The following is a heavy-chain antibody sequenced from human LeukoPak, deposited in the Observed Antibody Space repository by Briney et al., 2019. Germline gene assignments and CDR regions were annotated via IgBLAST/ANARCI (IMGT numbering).Heavy chain of an antibody. D-gene: IGHD1-26*01. CDR1: GASISGGTYY. Sequence: SETLSPSCSVSGASISGGTYYWGWIRQPPGKGLEWSGSIYYTGSTYDNPSLKSRVTISVDTSKNQFSLKLSSVTAADTAVYYCARRGGSGRAFDYWGQGTLVTVSS. J-gene: IGHJ4*02. V-gene: IGHV4-39*01. CDR3: ARRGGSGRAFDY. CDR2: IYYTGST.